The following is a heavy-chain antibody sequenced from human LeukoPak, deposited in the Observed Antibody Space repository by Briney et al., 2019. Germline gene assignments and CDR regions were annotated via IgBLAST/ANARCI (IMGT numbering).Heavy chain of an antibody. V-gene: IGHV4-59*12. D-gene: IGHD3-10*01. CDR1: GGSISSYY. J-gene: IGHJ4*02. CDR3: ARDSSHYYGSGSYIAVNFDY. CDR2: IYYSGST. Sequence: PSETLSLTCTVSGGSISSYYWSWIRQPPGKGLEWIGYIYYSGSTNYNPSLKSRVTISVDTSKNQFSLKLSSVTAADTAVYYCARDSSHYYGSGSYIAVNFDYWGQGTLVTVSS.